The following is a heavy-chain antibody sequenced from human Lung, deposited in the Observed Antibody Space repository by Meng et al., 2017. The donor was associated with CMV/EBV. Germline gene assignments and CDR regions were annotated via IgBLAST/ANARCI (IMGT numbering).Heavy chain of an antibody. Sequence: GESXKISCAASGFTFSSYSMNWVRQAPGKGLEWVSHISGSRTTIYHADSVKGRFTISRDNAKNSLYLQMNSLRPEDTAVYYCARGISTQYSGSFYDWFDPXGQGXLVTVSS. V-gene: IGHV3-48*04. CDR3: ARGISTQYSGSFYDWFDP. CDR1: GFTFSSYS. CDR2: ISGSRTTI. J-gene: IGHJ5*02. D-gene: IGHD1-26*01.